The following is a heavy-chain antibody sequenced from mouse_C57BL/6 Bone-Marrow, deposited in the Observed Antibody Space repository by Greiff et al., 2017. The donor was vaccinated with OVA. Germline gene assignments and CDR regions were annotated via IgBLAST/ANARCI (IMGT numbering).Heavy chain of an antibody. D-gene: IGHD1-1*01. CDR1: GYAFSSSW. V-gene: IGHV1-82*01. J-gene: IGHJ4*01. Sequence: VKLQESGPELVKPGASVKISCKASGYAFSSSWMNWVKQRPGKGLEWIGRIYPGDGDTNYNGKFKSKATLTVDKSSSTAYMQLSSLTSEDSAVYYCAAGGYYYGSSRYYAMDYWGQGTSVTVSS. CDR3: AAGGYYYGSSRYYAMDY. CDR2: IYPGDGDT.